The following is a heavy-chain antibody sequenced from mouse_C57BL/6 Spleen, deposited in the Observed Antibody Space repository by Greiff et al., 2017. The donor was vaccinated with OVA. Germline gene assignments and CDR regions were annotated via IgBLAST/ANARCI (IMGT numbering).Heavy chain of an antibody. J-gene: IGHJ4*01. V-gene: IGHV3-6*01. D-gene: IGHD1-1*01. Sequence: DVQLQESGPGLVKPSQSLSLTCSVTGYSITSGYYWNWIRQFPGNKLEWMGYISYDGSNNYNPSLKNRISITRDTSKNQFFLKLNSVTTEDTATYYCARAPVVARDYAMDYWGQGTSVTVSS. CDR1: GYSITSGYY. CDR2: ISYDGSN. CDR3: ARAPVVARDYAMDY.